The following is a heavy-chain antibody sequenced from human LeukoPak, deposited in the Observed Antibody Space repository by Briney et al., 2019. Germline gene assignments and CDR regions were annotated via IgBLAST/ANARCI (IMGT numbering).Heavy chain of an antibody. CDR1: GGSISSSLYY. CDR3: TTTTRGWYGVGDY. J-gene: IGHJ4*02. CDR2: VYYSGST. D-gene: IGHD6-19*01. Sequence: RASETLSLTCTLSGGSISSSLYYWGWIRQAPGKGLEWIGSVYYSGSTYYNASLKSRVTISVDTSKSQFSLKLNSVTATDTAVYYCTTTTRGWYGVGDYWGQGTLVTVSS. V-gene: IGHV4-39*01.